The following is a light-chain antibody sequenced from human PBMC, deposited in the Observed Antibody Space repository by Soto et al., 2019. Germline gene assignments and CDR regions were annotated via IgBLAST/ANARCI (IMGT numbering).Light chain of an antibody. CDR3: ATWDDSLNGPV. Sequence: SVLTQPPSASGTPGQRVSISCSGSGSNIGSNIVHWYQHLPGTAPKLLIYANNQRPSGVPDRFSGSKSGTSASLAIGGLQSEDDADYYCATWDDSLNGPVFGTGTKVTVL. V-gene: IGLV1-44*01. J-gene: IGLJ1*01. CDR2: ANN. CDR1: GSNIGSNI.